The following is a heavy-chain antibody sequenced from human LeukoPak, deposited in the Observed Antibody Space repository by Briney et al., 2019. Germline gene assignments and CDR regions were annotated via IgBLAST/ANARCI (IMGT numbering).Heavy chain of an antibody. CDR2: INPNSGGT. CDR3: ARVADSSSWYEY. J-gene: IGHJ4*02. D-gene: IGHD6-13*01. CDR1: GYTFTGYY. Sequence: GASVKVSCKASGYTFTGYYMHWVRQAPGQGLEWMGWINPNSGGTNYAQKFQGRVTMTRDTPISTAYMELSRLRSDDTAVYYCARVADSSSWYEYWGQGTLVTVSS. V-gene: IGHV1-2*02.